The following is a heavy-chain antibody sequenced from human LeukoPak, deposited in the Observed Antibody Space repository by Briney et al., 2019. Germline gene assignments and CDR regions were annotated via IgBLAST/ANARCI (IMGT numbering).Heavy chain of an antibody. D-gene: IGHD2-2*01. CDR2: IYYSGST. J-gene: IGHJ6*02. CDR3: ARQSGSAAISYYYYGMDV. V-gene: IGHV4-59*08. Sequence: SSETLSLTCTVSGGSISSYYWSWIRQPPGKGLEWIGYIYYSGSTNYNPSLKSRVTISVDTSKNQFSLKLSSVTAADTAVYYCARQSGSAAISYYYYGMDVWGQGTTVTVSS. CDR1: GGSISSYY.